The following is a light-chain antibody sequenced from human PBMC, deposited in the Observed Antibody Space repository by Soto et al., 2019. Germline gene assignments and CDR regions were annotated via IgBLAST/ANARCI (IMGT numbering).Light chain of an antibody. CDR2: SNN. CDR1: SSNIGSNK. J-gene: IGLJ3*02. CDR3: ATWDDSFDGGV. V-gene: IGLV1-44*01. Sequence: QSVLTQPPSASGTPGQRGTISCSGSSSNIGSNKVNWYQQLPGTAPKLLIHSNNQRPAGVPDRFSGSESGTSAPLDISGRQPDDEANCYCATWDDSFDGGVFGGGTKLTVL.